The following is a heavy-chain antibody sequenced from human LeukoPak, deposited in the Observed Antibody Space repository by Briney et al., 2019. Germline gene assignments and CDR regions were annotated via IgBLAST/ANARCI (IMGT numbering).Heavy chain of an antibody. CDR1: GGSFSGYY. J-gene: IGHJ3*02. CDR2: INHSGST. D-gene: IGHD3-16*01. V-gene: IGHV4-34*01. CDR3: ARGEYDYAWGSYSPNAFAM. Sequence: TSETLSLTCAVYGGSFSGYYWSWIRQSPGKGLEWIGEINHSGSTNYNPSLKSRVTISVDTSKDQFSLKLSSVTAADTALYYCARGEYDYAWGSYSPNAFAMWGQGTMVTVSS.